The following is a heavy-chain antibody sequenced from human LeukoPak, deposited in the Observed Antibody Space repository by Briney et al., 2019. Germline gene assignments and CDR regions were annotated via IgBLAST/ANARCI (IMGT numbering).Heavy chain of an antibody. V-gene: IGHV4-4*07. CDR3: ARGSGSSLVPIYAPFDY. CDR1: GGSISSYY. CDR2: IYTSGST. D-gene: IGHD1-14*01. J-gene: IGHJ4*02. Sequence: SETLSHTCTVSGGSISSYYWSWIRQPAGKGLEWIGRIYTSGSTNYNPSLKSRVTMSVDTSKNQFSLKLSSVTAADTAVYYCARGSGSSLVPIYAPFDYWGQGTLVTVSS.